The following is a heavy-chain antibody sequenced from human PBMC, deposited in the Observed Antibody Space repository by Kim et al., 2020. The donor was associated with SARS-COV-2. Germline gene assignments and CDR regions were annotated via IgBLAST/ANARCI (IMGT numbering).Heavy chain of an antibody. J-gene: IGHJ4*02. CDR3: AKGDVVGATTPFAD. CDR1: GFKFDDYT. Sequence: GGSLRLSCAASGFKFDDYTMHWVRQVPGRGLEWVSLIAWAGGTKYYADSVKGRFTISRDNRQNSLHLQMDSLSVEDTGLYYCAKGDVVGATTPFADWGQGTLVTVSS. CDR2: IAWAGGTK. V-gene: IGHV3-43*01. D-gene: IGHD1-26*01.